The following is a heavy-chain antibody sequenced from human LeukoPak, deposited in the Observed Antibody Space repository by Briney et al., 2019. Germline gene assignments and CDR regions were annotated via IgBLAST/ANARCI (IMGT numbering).Heavy chain of an antibody. CDR2: IYSSGST. J-gene: IGHJ4*02. CDR1: GGPISGYY. D-gene: IGHD2-2*01. CDR3: ARQAYCSSTRCNPFDH. V-gene: IGHV4-59*08. Sequence: PSETLPLTCTVSGGPISGYYWSWIRQPPGKGLEWIGYIYSSGSTNYNPSLKSRVTMSLDTSENHFSLRLSSVTAADTAIYYCARQAYCSSTRCNPFDHWGQGALVTVSS.